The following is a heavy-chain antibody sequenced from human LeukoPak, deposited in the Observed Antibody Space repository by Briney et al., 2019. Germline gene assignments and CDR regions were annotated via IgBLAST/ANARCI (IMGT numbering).Heavy chain of an antibody. J-gene: IGHJ4*02. D-gene: IGHD3-3*01. CDR1: GYTFTSYD. V-gene: IGHV1-8*01. Sequence: ASVKVSCKASGYTFTSYDINWVRQAPGQGLEWMGWMNPNSGNTGYAQKFQGRVTMTRNTSISTAYMELSSLRSEDTAVYYCARGEEYYDFWSGYHLYYFDYWGQGTLVTVSS. CDR3: ARGEEYYDFWSGYHLYYFDY. CDR2: MNPNSGNT.